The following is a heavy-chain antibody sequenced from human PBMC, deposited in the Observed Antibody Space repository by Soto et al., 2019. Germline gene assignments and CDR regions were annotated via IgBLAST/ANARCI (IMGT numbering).Heavy chain of an antibody. Sequence: GGSLRLSCAASGFTFDDYAMHWVRQAPGKSLEWVSGISWNSGRIGYADSVKGRFTISRDSAKNSLYLQMNSLRSEDTALYYCAKGSGYSGYDYADYWGQGTLVTVSS. CDR1: GFTFDDYA. CDR3: AKGSGYSGYDYADY. V-gene: IGHV3-9*01. D-gene: IGHD5-12*01. J-gene: IGHJ4*01. CDR2: ISWNSGRI.